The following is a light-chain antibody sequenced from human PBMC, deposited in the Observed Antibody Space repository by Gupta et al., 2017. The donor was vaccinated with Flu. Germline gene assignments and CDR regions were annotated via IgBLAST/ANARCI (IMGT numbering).Light chain of an antibody. CDR3: RQTTQSPLLI. V-gene: IGKV2-24*01. CDR2: RVS. J-gene: IGKJ2*01. CDR1: QSLVHSDGKTY. Sequence: EIVLAQTPLSSPVTLGQPASISCRSSQSLVHSDGKTYLSWLNQRPGQPPRLLIYRVSSRFSGPPDRFSGSWAGTHFTLKISMGEAEDVRLYYCRQTTQSPLLIFGQGTKMEIK.